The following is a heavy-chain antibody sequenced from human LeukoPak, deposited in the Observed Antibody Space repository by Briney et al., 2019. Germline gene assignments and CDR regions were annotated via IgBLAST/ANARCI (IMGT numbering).Heavy chain of an antibody. D-gene: IGHD5-18*01. V-gene: IGHV5-51*01. CDR3: ARQTASSYWYFDL. Sequence: GESLKISCKTSGSTFTSYWIGWVRQMPGKGLEWMGLIFSGDSDTRYSPSFQGQVTISADKSISTAYLQWTSLKASDIAMYYCARQTASSYWYFDLWGRGTLVSVSS. J-gene: IGHJ2*01. CDR2: IFSGDSDT. CDR1: GSTFTSYW.